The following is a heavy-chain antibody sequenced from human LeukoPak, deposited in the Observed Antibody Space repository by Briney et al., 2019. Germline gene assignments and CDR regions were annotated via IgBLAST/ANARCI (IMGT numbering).Heavy chain of an antibody. J-gene: IGHJ3*02. CDR1: GGSISSYY. Sequence: SETLSLTCTVSGGSISSYYWSWIRQPAGKGLEWIGRIYTSGSTNYNPSLKSRVTMSVDTSKNQFSLKLSSVTAADTAVYYCAHANIGYCGGGSCYKDAFDIWGQGTMVTVSS. CDR2: IYTSGST. CDR3: AHANIGYCGGGSCYKDAFDI. V-gene: IGHV4-4*07. D-gene: IGHD2-15*01.